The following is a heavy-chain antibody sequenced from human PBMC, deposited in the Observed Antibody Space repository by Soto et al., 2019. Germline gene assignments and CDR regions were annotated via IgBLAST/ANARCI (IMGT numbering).Heavy chain of an antibody. CDR2: IYYSGST. J-gene: IGHJ5*02. CDR3: ARGRSYGYFSNWFDP. D-gene: IGHD3-16*01. Sequence: SETLSLTCTVSGGSVSSSSYYWSWIRQPPGKGLEWIGYIYYSGSTNYNPSLKSRVTISVDTSKSQFSLDLSSVTAADTAVYFCARGRSYGYFSNWFDPWGQGDLVTVSS. V-gene: IGHV4-61*01. CDR1: GGSVSSSSYY.